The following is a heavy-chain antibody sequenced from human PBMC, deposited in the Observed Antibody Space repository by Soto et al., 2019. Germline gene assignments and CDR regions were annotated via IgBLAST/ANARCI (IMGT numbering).Heavy chain of an antibody. Sequence: SETLSLTCTVSGGSISSYYWSWIRQPPGKGLEWIGYIYYSGSTNYNPSKKSQVTISVDTSKNQIYLKQSSVTAADTAVYYCARVWGGALDIWGQGTMVT. D-gene: IGHD3-10*01. CDR1: GGSISSYY. V-gene: IGHV4-59*01. J-gene: IGHJ3*02. CDR3: ARVWGGALDI. CDR2: IYYSGST.